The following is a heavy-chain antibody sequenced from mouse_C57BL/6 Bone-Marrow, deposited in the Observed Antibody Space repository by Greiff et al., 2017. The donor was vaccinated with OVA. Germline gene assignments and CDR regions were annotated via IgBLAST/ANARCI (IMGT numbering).Heavy chain of an antibody. Sequence: VKLQQSGPGLVQPSQSLSITCTVSGFSLTSYGVHWVRQSPGKGLEWLGVIWSGGSTDYNAAFISRLSISKDNSKSQVFFKMNSLQADDTAIYYCARNFDYYGSSYWYCDVWGTGTTVTVSS. CDR1: GFSLTSYG. D-gene: IGHD1-1*01. J-gene: IGHJ1*03. V-gene: IGHV2-2*01. CDR3: ARNFDYYGSSYWYCDV. CDR2: IWSGGST.